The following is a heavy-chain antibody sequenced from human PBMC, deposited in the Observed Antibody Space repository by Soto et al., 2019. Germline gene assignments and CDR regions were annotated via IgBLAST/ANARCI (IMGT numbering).Heavy chain of an antibody. V-gene: IGHV4-31*03. CDR2: IYYSGST. D-gene: IGHD2-8*01. CDR1: GGSISSGGYY. J-gene: IGHJ5*02. Sequence: SETLSLTCTVSGGSISSGGYYWSWIRQHPGKGLEWIGYIYYSGSTYYNPSLKSRVTISVDTSKNQFSLKLSSVTAADTAVYYCARGRLLMVYGAGAWFDPWGQGTLVTVSS. CDR3: ARGRLLMVYGAGAWFDP.